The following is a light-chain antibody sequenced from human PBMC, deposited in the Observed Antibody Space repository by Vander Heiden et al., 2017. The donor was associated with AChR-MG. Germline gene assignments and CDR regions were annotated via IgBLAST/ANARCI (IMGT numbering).Light chain of an antibody. CDR2: EVT. CDR1: YRNVGAYNY. J-gene: IGLJ2*01. V-gene: IGLV2-8*01. Sequence: QYDLTQTLSASGYLGQSVTVPGIGAYRNVGAYNYVAWNQHDAGKAPKLLVYEVTKRPAGVPDRFSGSKSGSTASLTVSGLQAEDEATYYCSSHAGSHNAVFCGGTKLTVL. CDR3: SSHAGSHNAV.